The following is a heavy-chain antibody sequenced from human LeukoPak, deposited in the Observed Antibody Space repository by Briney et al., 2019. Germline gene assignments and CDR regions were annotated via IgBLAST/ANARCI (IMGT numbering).Heavy chain of an antibody. V-gene: IGHV2-5*01. J-gene: IGHJ3*02. D-gene: IGHD3-22*01. CDR3: ADVVVITLAAFDI. CDR2: LYWHDGK. Sequence: SGPTLVKPTQTLMLTCTFSGFSLTTGGVGVGWIRQPPGKALEWLALLYWHDGKRYSPSLKSRLTITKDTSKNQVVLKMTNIDPLDTVTYYCADVVVITLAAFDIWGQGTMVTVSS. CDR1: GFSLTTGGVG.